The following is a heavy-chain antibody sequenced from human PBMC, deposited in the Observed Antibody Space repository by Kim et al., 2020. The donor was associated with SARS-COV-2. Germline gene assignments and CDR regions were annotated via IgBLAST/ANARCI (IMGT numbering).Heavy chain of an antibody. CDR3: VRDDYGSLDY. CDR1: GFSFSGSA. V-gene: IGHV3-30*04. CDR2: ISYDGSKI. J-gene: IGHJ4*02. Sequence: GGYLRLSCATSGFSFSGSAMHWVRQAPGKGLECVALISYDGSKIDYLDSVKGRFTLSRDNSKNTLYLQMNSLRADDTAVYYCVRDDYGSLDYWGQGTLVTVSS. D-gene: IGHD4-17*01.